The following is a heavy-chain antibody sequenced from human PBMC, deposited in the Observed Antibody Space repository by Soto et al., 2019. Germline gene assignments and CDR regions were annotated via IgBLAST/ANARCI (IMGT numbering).Heavy chain of an antibody. D-gene: IGHD3-9*01. CDR1: NGSIVNFS. V-gene: IGHV4-59*08. Sequence: SVTLSLTCTITNGSIVNFSWSWIPKPTRKGLEWIGYVYYTGSTSYNPSLKRRVTFSADSSRGQFSLRLNSVTAADTAVYYCARTVLGPDLLADSFVDYYYYMDVWGQGTTVTVS. J-gene: IGHJ6*03. CDR2: VYYTGST. CDR3: ARTVLGPDLLADSFVDYYYYMDV.